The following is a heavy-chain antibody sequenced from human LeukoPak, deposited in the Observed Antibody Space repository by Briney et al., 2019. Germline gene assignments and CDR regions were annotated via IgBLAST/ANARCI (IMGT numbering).Heavy chain of an antibody. D-gene: IGHD4-23*01. CDR3: ARLIYGGSFNWYFDL. V-gene: IGHV3-7*03. J-gene: IGHJ2*01. CDR2: IKHDGSEN. CDR1: GFTFSDYY. Sequence: GGSLRLSCAASGFTFSDYYMSWVRQAPGSGLEWVANIKHDGSENYYVDSVKGRFTISRDNAKNSLYLQMNSLRAEDTAVYYCARLIYGGSFNWYFDLWGRGTLVTVSS.